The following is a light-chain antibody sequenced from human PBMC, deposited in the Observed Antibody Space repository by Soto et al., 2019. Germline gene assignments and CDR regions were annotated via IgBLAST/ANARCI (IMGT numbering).Light chain of an antibody. CDR1: SSDVGGYNY. V-gene: IGLV2-14*01. J-gene: IGLJ3*02. CDR2: EGS. CDR3: SSYTSGTTLV. Sequence: QSALTQPASVSASPGQSITITCTGTSSDVGGYNYVSWYQQHPGKAPKLTLYEGSTRRSGVSNRFPGSKSGNTASLTISGLQAEDVADYYCSSYTSGTTLVFGGGTKVTVL.